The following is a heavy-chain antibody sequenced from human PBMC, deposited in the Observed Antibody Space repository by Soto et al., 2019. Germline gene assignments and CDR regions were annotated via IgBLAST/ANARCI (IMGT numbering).Heavy chain of an antibody. J-gene: IGHJ6*02. CDR3: ARAKTRDTIFGVVSYYYYGMDV. D-gene: IGHD3-3*01. CDR2: IIPIFGTA. CDR1: GGTFSSYA. V-gene: IGHV1-69*13. Sequence: SVKVSCKASGGTFSSYAISWVRQAPGQGLEWMGGIIPIFGTANYAQKFQGRVTITADESTSTAYMELSSLRSEDTAVYYCARAKTRDTIFGVVSYYYYGMDVWGQGTTVTVSS.